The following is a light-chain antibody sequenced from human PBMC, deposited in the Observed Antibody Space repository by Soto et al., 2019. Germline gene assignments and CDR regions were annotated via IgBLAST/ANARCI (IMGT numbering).Light chain of an antibody. CDR1: SSNIGSNY. CDR2: SNN. J-gene: IGLJ1*01. V-gene: IGLV1-47*02. Sequence: QSALTQPPSASGTPGQRVTISCSGSSSNIGSNYAYWYQQLPGTAPRLLIYSNNQRPSGVPDRFSGSKSGTSASLAISGLRSEDEADYYCAAWDDSLSGPIFGTGTKVTVL. CDR3: AAWDDSLSGPI.